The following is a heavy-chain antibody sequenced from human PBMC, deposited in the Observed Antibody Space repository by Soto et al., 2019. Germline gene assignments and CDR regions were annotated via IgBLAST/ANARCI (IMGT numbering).Heavy chain of an antibody. CDR2: INHSGST. D-gene: IGHD4-17*01. V-gene: IGHV4-34*01. CDR3: AGGYGGNSPFDY. CDR1: GGSFSGYY. Sequence: QVQLQQWGAGLLKPSETLSLTCAVYGGSFSGYYWSWIRQPPGKGLEWIGEINHSGSTNYNPSLKSRVTISVDTSENQFSLKLSSVTAADTAVYYCAGGYGGNSPFDYWGQGTLVTVSS. J-gene: IGHJ4*02.